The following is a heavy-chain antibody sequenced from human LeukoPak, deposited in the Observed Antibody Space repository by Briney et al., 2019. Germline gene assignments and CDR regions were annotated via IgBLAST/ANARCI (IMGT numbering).Heavy chain of an antibody. CDR3: ARHKYQFWYFDL. V-gene: IGHV4-59*08. Sequence: SETLSLTCTVSGGSISSYYWSWIRQPPGKGLEWIGYIYYSGSTNYNPSLKSRVTISVDTSKNQFSLKLSSVTAADTAVYHCARHKYQFWYFDLWGRGTLVTVSS. J-gene: IGHJ2*01. CDR1: GGSISSYY. D-gene: IGHD2-2*01. CDR2: IYYSGST.